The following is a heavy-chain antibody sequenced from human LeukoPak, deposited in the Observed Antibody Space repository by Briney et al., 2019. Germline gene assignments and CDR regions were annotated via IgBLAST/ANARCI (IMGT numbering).Heavy chain of an antibody. CDR2: IKQDGSEK. CDR3: ARRTYYYGSGSWLFDY. Sequence: GGSLRLSCAASGFTFSDYYMSWIRQAPGKGLEWVANIKQDGSEKYYVDSVKGRFTISRDNAKNSLYLQMNSLRAEDTAVYYCARRTYYYGSGSWLFDYWGQGTLVTVSS. CDR1: GFTFSDYY. D-gene: IGHD3-10*01. J-gene: IGHJ4*02. V-gene: IGHV3-7*01.